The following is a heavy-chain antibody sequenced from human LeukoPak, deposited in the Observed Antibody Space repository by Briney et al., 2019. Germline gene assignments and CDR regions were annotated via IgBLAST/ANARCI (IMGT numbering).Heavy chain of an antibody. V-gene: IGHV1-46*01. J-gene: IGHJ6*03. Sequence: ASVKVSCKASGGTFSSYAISWVRQAPGQGLEWMGIINPSGGSTSYAQKFQGRVTMTRDTSTSTVYMELSSLRSEDTAVYYCARDQRVSAYVGYYYMDVWGKGATVTISS. D-gene: IGHD5-12*01. CDR1: GGTFSSYA. CDR3: ARDQRVSAYVGYYYMDV. CDR2: INPSGGST.